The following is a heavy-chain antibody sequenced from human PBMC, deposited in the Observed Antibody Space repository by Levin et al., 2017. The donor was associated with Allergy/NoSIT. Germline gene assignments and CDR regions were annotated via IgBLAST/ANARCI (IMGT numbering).Heavy chain of an antibody. CDR2: ISYDGSNK. V-gene: IGHV3-30*04. Sequence: GGSLRLSCAASGFTFSSYAMHWVRQAPGKGLEWVAVISYDGSNKYYADSVKGRFTISRDNSKNTLYLQMNSLRAEDTAVYYCARGNRYSYGYYFDYWGQGTLVTVSS. D-gene: IGHD5-18*01. CDR1: GFTFSSYA. J-gene: IGHJ4*02. CDR3: ARGNRYSYGYYFDY.